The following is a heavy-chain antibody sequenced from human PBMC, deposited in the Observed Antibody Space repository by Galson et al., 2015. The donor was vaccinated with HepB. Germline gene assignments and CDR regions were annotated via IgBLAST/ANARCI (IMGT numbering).Heavy chain of an antibody. Sequence: SVKVSCKASGGTFSSYAISWVRQAPGQGLEWMGGIIPILGIANYAQKFQGRVTIPADKSTSTAYMELSSLRSEDTAVYYCARIGLPRGSSWYDYYYMDVWGKGTTVTVSS. D-gene: IGHD6-13*01. CDR3: ARIGLPRGSSWYDYYYMDV. V-gene: IGHV1-69*10. J-gene: IGHJ6*03. CDR2: IIPILGIA. CDR1: GGTFSSYA.